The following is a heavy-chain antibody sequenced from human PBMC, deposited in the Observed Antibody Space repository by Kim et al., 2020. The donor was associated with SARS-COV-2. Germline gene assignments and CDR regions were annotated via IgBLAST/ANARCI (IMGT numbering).Heavy chain of an antibody. J-gene: IGHJ4*02. CDR3: ARAVDYLNSCCYYYFDY. CDR1: GFTFSSYG. Sequence: GGSLRLSCAASGFTFSSYGMHWVRQAPGKGLEWVSAIDTAGSSYSYADFVKGRFTISRDNAKNTLYLQMNSLRAEDTAVYYCARAVDYLNSCCYYYFDYWGQGTLVTVSS. V-gene: IGHV3-74*01. CDR2: IDTAGSSY. D-gene: IGHD2-15*01.